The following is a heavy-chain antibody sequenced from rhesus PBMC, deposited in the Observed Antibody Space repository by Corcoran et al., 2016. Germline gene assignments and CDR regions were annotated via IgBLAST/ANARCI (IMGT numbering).Heavy chain of an antibody. Sequence: EVQLVQSGAEVKRPGESLKISCKTSGYSFTSYWISWVRQIPGKGLEWMRAIDPSDSEPSYNPSYRGQVTISADKSISTAYLQWSRLKASDTATYYCARAGYYNIWTGYHDAFDFWGQGLRVTVSS. CDR2: IDPSDSEP. J-gene: IGHJ3*01. CDR1: GYSFTSYW. CDR3: ARAGYYNIWTGYHDAFDF. D-gene: IGHD3-3*01. V-gene: IGHV5-20*01.